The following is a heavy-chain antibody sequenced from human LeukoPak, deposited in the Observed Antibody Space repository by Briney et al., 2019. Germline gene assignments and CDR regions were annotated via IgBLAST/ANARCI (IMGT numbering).Heavy chain of an antibody. CDR2: IIPIFGTA. J-gene: IGHJ4*02. Sequence: ASVKVSCKASGGTFSSYAISWVRQAPGQGLEWMGGIIPIFGTANYAQKFQGRVTITADESTSTAYMELSSLRSEDTAVYYCARHSHNGADDYWGQGTLSPSPQ. V-gene: IGHV1-69*13. CDR3: ARHSHNGADDY. CDR1: GGTFSSYA. D-gene: IGHD2-8*01.